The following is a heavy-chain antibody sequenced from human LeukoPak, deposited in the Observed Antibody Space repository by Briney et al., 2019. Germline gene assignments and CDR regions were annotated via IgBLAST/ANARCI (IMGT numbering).Heavy chain of an antibody. J-gene: IGHJ5*02. D-gene: IGHD3-22*01. CDR1: GGSISSGDYY. Sequence: SETLSLTCTVSGGSISSGDYYWSWVRQPPGKGLEWIGYIYYSGSTYYNPSLKSRVTISVDTSKNQFSLKLSSVTAADTAVYYCARGEGYYDSSGYYHWGQGTLVTVSS. CDR2: IYYSGST. CDR3: ARGEGYYDSSGYYH. V-gene: IGHV4-30-4*01.